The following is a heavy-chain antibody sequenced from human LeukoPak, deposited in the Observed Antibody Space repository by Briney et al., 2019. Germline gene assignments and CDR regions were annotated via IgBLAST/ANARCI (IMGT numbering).Heavy chain of an antibody. Sequence: GASVKVSCKASGYTFTSNDINWVRQAPGQGPEWMGWINPNSGDSGFAQKFRGRVTITRDTSISTAYMELSSLRSDDTAVYYCARHLRTTFDYWGRGTLVTVSS. D-gene: IGHD4-17*01. CDR3: ARHLRTTFDY. V-gene: IGHV1-8*03. J-gene: IGHJ4*02. CDR1: GYTFTSND. CDR2: INPNSGDS.